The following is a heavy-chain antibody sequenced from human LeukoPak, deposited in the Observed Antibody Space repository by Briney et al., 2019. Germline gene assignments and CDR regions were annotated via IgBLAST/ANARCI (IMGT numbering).Heavy chain of an antibody. V-gene: IGHV3-30-3*01. CDR2: ISYDGSNN. CDR3: ARYYYGSGSYRYFDL. D-gene: IGHD3-10*01. CDR1: GFTFSSYA. Sequence: GGSLRLSCAASGFTFSSYAMHWVRQAPGKGLEWVAVISYDGSNNFYADSVKGRFTISRDNSKNTLYLQMNSLRAEDTAVYYCARYYYGSGSYRYFDLWGRGTLVTVSP. J-gene: IGHJ2*01.